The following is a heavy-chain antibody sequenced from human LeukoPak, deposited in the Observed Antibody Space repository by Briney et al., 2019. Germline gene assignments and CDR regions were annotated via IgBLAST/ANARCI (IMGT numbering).Heavy chain of an antibody. Sequence: GGSLRLSCAASGFTFSSYAMSWVRQAPGKGLEWVSAISGSGGSTYYADSVKGRFTISRDNSKNTLYLQMNSLRAEDTAVYYCAKDRPFTYCSGGSCYFDYWGQGTLVTVSS. CDR1: GFTFSSYA. CDR3: AKDRPFTYCSGGSCYFDY. D-gene: IGHD2-15*01. V-gene: IGHV3-23*01. CDR2: ISGSGGST. J-gene: IGHJ4*02.